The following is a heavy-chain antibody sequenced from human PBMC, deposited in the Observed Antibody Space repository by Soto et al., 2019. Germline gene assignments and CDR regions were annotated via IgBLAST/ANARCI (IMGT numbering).Heavy chain of an antibody. CDR3: ARDEGGYDILTGYYKAHHFDY. V-gene: IGHV1-18*01. CDR2: ISPHNFNT. J-gene: IGHJ4*02. D-gene: IGHD3-9*01. CDR1: GYTFTHFY. Sequence: ASVKVSCKASGYTFTHFYITWVRQAPGQGLEWMGAISPHNFNTNYAQKFRGRVTLTTEKSTNTANMDLRSQTSDDTAVYYCARDEGGYDILTGYYKAHHFDYWGQGVPVTVSS.